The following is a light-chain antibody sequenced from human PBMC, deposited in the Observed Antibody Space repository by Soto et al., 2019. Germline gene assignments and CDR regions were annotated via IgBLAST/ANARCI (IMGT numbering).Light chain of an antibody. CDR2: GAS. V-gene: IGKV3-20*01. CDR1: QSVSTNY. J-gene: IGKJ4*01. CDR3: QHSDVLPPLT. Sequence: EIVLTQSPGTLSLSPGDRATLSCRASQSVSTNYLAWYQQKPGQAPRILIYGASSRPTGIPDRFSGSGSGPDFTLTISRLEPEDFAVYYCQHSDVLPPLTFGGGTKVEIK.